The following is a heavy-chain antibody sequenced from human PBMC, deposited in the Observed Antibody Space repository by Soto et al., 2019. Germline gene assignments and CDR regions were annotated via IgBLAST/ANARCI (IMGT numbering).Heavy chain of an antibody. D-gene: IGHD2-2*01. CDR1: GGTISRYS. J-gene: IGHJ6*02. CDR3: GREDRDRETGLVPAAIDGMDV. Sequence: QVQLVQSGAEVKKPGSSVKVSCKASGGTISRYSITWVRQAPGHGLEWIGRVIPIFGIPTYAQKFQGRVTITAEESKSTAYMELSSLRSDDTAVYYCGREDRDRETGLVPAAIDGMDVWGQGTTVTVSS. V-gene: IGHV1-69*08. CDR2: VIPIFGIP.